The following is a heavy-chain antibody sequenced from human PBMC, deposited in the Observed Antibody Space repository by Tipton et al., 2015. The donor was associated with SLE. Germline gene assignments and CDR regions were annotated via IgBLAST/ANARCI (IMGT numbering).Heavy chain of an antibody. CDR2: INHSGST. CDR1: GGSFSGYY. CDR3: ARDIVALWGMDV. J-gene: IGHJ6*02. V-gene: IGHV4-34*01. D-gene: IGHD5-12*01. Sequence: TLSLTCAVYGGSFSGYYWSWIRQPPGKGLEWIGEINHSGSTNYNPSLKSRVTIPVDTSKNQFSLNLSSVTAADTAVYYCARDIVALWGMDVWGQGTTVTVSS.